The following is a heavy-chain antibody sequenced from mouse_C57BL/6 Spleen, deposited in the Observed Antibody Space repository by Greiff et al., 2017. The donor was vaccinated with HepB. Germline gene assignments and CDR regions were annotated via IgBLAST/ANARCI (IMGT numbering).Heavy chain of an antibody. Sequence: DVRLVESGGGLVKPGGSLKLSCAASGFTFSSYAMSWVRQTPEKRLEWVATISDGGSYTYYPDNVKGRFTISRDNAKNNLYLQMSHLKSEDTAMYYCARVALRSLYFDYSGQGTTLTVSS. CDR3: ARVALRSLYFDY. D-gene: IGHD1-1*01. CDR1: GFTFSSYA. J-gene: IGHJ2*01. V-gene: IGHV5-4*03. CDR2: ISDGGSYT.